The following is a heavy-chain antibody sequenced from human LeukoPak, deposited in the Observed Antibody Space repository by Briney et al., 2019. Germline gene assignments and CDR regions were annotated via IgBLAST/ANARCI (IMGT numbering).Heavy chain of an antibody. V-gene: IGHV4-34*01. CDR1: GGSFSGYY. D-gene: IGHD2-15*01. J-gene: IGHJ4*02. CDR3: ARGYCSGGSCYYYFDY. CDR2: INHSGST. Sequence: SETLSLTCAVYGGSFSGYYWSRIRQPPGKGLEWIGEINHSGSTNYNPSLKSRVTISVDTSKNQFSLKLSSVTAADTAVYYCARGYCSGGSCYYYFDYWGQGTLVTVSS.